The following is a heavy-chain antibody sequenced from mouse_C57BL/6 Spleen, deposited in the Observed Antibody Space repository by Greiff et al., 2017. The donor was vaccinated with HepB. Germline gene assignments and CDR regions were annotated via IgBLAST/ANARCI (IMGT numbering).Heavy chain of an antibody. CDR2: ISDGGSYT. CDR3: ARDETVVATRYFDV. CDR1: GFTFSSYA. V-gene: IGHV5-4*01. Sequence: EVQVVESGGGLVKPGGSLKLSCAASGFTFSSYAMSWVRQTPEKRLEWVATISDGGSYTYYPDNVKGRFTISRDNAKNNLYLQMSHLKSEDTAMYYCARDETVVATRYFDVWGTGTTVTVSS. D-gene: IGHD1-1*01. J-gene: IGHJ1*03.